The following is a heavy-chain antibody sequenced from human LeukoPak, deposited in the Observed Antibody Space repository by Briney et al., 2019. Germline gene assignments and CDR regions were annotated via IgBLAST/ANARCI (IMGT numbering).Heavy chain of an antibody. D-gene: IGHD4-17*01. CDR3: ARVSGDYGDYGPGGY. J-gene: IGHJ4*02. CDR2: INSDGSST. V-gene: IGHV3-74*01. CDR1: GFTFSSYW. Sequence: GRSLRLSCAASGFTFSSYWMHWVRQAPGKGLVWVSRINSDGSSTSYADSVKGRFTISRDNAKNTLYLQMNSLRAEDTAVYYCARVSGDYGDYGPGGYWGQGTLVTVSS.